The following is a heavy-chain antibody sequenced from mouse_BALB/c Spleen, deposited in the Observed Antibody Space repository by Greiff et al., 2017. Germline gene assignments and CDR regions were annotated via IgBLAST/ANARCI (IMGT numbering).Heavy chain of an antibody. J-gene: IGHJ4*01. CDR1: GFTFSDYY. D-gene: IGHD4-1*02. Sequence: EVQGVESGGGLVKPGGSLKLSCAASGFTFSDYYMYWVRQTPEKRLEWVATISDGGSYTYYPDSVKGRFTISRDNAKNNLYLQMSSLKSEDTAMYYCARDRNWDDYAMDYWGQGTSVTVSS. CDR3: ARDRNWDDYAMDY. V-gene: IGHV5-4*02. CDR2: ISDGGSYT.